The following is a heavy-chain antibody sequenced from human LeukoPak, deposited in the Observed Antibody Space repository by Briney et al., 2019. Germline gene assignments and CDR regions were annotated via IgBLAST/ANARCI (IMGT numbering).Heavy chain of an antibody. D-gene: IGHD3-22*01. CDR1: GSTLSKIS. J-gene: IGHJ4*02. CDR3: ATGAIVFDY. Sequence: ASVRVSCKVSGSTLSKISIDWVRQAPGKGPEWMGSVGHEDGTTIHAQKFQGRFNMTVDTATDTAYMEMSSLMSEDTATYYCATGAIVFDYWGQGTPVTVSS. V-gene: IGHV1-24*01. CDR2: VGHEDGTT.